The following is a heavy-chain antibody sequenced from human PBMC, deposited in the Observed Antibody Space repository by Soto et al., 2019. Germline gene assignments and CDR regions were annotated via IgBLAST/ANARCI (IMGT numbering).Heavy chain of an antibody. D-gene: IGHD3-22*01. CDR3: ARDLPYYYDSSGLGVGDY. CDR1: GGTFSSYA. Sequence: SVKVSCKASGGTFSSYAISWVRQAPGQGLEWMGRIIPSGGTTSYAQKFQGRVTMTRDTSTSTVYMELSSLRSEDTAVYYCARDLPYYYDSSGLGVGDYWGQGTLVTVSS. J-gene: IGHJ4*02. CDR2: IIPSGGTT. V-gene: IGHV1-46*01.